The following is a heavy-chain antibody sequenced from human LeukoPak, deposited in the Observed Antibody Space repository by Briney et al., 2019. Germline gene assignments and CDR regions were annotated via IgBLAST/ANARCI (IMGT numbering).Heavy chain of an antibody. CDR3: AARFGELRTLNDAFDI. D-gene: IGHD3-10*01. J-gene: IGHJ3*02. CDR2: ISGSGGNT. Sequence: PGGSLRLSCAASGFTFSNYAMSWVRQAPGKGLEWVSSISGSGGNTYYADSVKGRFTISRDNSKNTLYLQMNSLRAEDTAVYYCAARFGELRTLNDAFDIWGQGTMVTVSS. V-gene: IGHV3-23*01. CDR1: GFTFSNYA.